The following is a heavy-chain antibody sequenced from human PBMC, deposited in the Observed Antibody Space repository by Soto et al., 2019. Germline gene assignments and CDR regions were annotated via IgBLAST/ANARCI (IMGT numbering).Heavy chain of an antibody. Sequence: PSETLSLTCAVSGGSIRSNNWWSWVRQPPGKGLEWIGEIYHSGSMNYNPSLKSRVTISIDKSKNQFSLKLSSVTAADTAVYYCARKNDYGDYAGTFDYWGQGTQVTVSS. J-gene: IGHJ4*02. CDR3: ARKNDYGDYAGTFDY. D-gene: IGHD4-17*01. CDR2: IYHSGSM. CDR1: GGSIRSNNW. V-gene: IGHV4-4*02.